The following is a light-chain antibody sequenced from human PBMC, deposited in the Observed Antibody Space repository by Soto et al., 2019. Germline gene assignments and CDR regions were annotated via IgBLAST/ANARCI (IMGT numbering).Light chain of an antibody. V-gene: IGKV1-9*01. Sequence: MPLTESTYSLYASVGHRFPITCWASQGIHSYLAWYQQKPGKVPQLLIYEASILQSGVPSRFSGSGSGTDFTLTISSLQAEDFATYYCQQTRSYPSTFGGGTKVDI. CDR3: QQTRSYPST. CDR1: QGIHSY. J-gene: IGKJ4*01. CDR2: EAS.